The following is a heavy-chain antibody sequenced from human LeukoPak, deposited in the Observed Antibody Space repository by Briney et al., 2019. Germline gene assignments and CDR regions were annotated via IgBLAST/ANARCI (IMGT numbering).Heavy chain of an antibody. Sequence: SETLSLTCAVYGGSFSGYYWSWLRQPPGKGLEWIGEINHSGSTNYNPSLKSRVTISVDTSKNQFSLKLSSVTAADTAVYYCARDQGSSWSDDALDIWGQGTMVTVSS. CDR2: INHSGST. J-gene: IGHJ3*02. V-gene: IGHV4-34*01. CDR3: ARDQGSSWSDDALDI. D-gene: IGHD6-13*01. CDR1: GGSFSGYY.